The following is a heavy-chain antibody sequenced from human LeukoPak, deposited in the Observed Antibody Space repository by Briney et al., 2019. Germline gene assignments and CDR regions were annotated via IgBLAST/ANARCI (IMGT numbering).Heavy chain of an antibody. Sequence: GGSLRLSCAASGFTFSSYAMSWVRQAPGKGLEWVSAISGSGGSTYYADSVKGRFTISRDDSKNTLYLQMNSLRAEDTAVYYCAKDNRRAHYFDYWGQGTLVTVSS. CDR3: AKDNRRAHYFDY. J-gene: IGHJ4*02. CDR1: GFTFSSYA. V-gene: IGHV3-23*01. CDR2: ISGSGGST.